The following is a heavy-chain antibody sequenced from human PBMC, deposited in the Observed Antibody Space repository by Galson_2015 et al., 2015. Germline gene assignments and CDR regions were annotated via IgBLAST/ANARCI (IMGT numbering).Heavy chain of an antibody. CDR2: ISYDGSNK. V-gene: IGHV3-30-3*01. Sequence: SLRLSCAASGFTFSSYAMHWVRQAPGKGLEWVAVISYDGSNKYYADSVKGRFTISRDNSKNTLYLQMNSLRAEDTAVYYCARDPYSSSPRYFDYWGQGTLVTVSS. J-gene: IGHJ4*02. D-gene: IGHD6-6*01. CDR3: ARDPYSSSPRYFDY. CDR1: GFTFSSYA.